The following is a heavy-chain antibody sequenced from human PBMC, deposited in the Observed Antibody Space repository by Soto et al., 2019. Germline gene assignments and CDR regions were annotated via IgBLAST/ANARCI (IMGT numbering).Heavy chain of an antibody. D-gene: IGHD3-16*01. Sequence: GGSLRLSCTASGFTFSRYGMHWVRQAPGKGLEWVAVISYDGIKKDFGESVKGRFTISRDNSKNTMYLQMESLRSEDTAVYYCXQEGPYVTRSSFDNCGQGILXTVSS. CDR2: ISYDGIKK. J-gene: IGHJ4*02. CDR3: XQEGPYVTRSSFDN. CDR1: GFTFSRYG. V-gene: IGHV3-30*18.